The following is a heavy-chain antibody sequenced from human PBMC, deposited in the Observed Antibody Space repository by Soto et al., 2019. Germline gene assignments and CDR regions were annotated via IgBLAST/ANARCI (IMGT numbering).Heavy chain of an antibody. CDR2: IKSKTDGGTT. D-gene: IGHD5-18*01. CDR1: GFTVSNAW. J-gene: IGHJ4*02. Sequence: EVQLVESGGGLVKPGGSLRLSCAASGFTVSNAWMSWVRQAPGKGLEWVGRIKSKTDGGTTEYDAPVKGRVTISGDDSKYSLYLQMDSRKSEVTAVYYGAIYSYGAAEYWGLGTLVTVSS. V-gene: IGHV3-15*01. CDR3: AIYSYGAAEY.